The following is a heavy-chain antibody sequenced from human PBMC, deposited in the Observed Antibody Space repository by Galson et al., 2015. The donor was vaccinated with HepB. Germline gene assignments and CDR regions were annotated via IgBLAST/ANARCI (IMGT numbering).Heavy chain of an antibody. CDR3: ARRRGSIAGVNWFDP. Sequence: SLRLSCAASGFTFSSYWMSWVRQAPGKGLEWVANIKQDGSEKYYVDSVKGRFTISRDNAKNSLYLQMNSLRAEDTAVYYCARRRGSIAGVNWFDPWGQGTLVTVSS. CDR1: GFTFSSYW. D-gene: IGHD6-6*01. V-gene: IGHV3-7*03. J-gene: IGHJ5*02. CDR2: IKQDGSEK.